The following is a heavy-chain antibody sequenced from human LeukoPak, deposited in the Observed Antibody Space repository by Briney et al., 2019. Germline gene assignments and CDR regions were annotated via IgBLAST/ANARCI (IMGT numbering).Heavy chain of an antibody. Sequence: SETLSLTCAVHGGSFSGYYWSWIRQPPEKELEWIGEFNHSGSTNYNPSLKSRVTISVDTSKNQFSLKLSSVTAADTAVYYCARGSGRYCSSTSFYKFNWNWFVPWGQGTLVTVSS. CDR3: ARGSGRYCSSTSFYKFNWNWFVP. CDR2: FNHSGST. CDR1: GGSFSGYY. V-gene: IGHV4-34*01. J-gene: IGHJ5*02. D-gene: IGHD2-2*02.